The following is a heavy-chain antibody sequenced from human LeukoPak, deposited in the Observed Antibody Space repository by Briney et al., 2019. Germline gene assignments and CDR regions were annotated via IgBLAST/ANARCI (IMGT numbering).Heavy chain of an antibody. CDR2: IYYSGST. D-gene: IGHD6-6*01. CDR1: GGSISSHY. Sequence: SETLSLTCTVSGGSISSHYWSWIRQPPGKGLEWIGYIYYSGSTNYNPSLKSRVTISVDTSKNQFSLKLSSVTAAGTVVYYCARVVEEQLVSWFDPWGQGTLVTVSS. J-gene: IGHJ5*02. CDR3: ARVVEEQLVSWFDP. V-gene: IGHV4-59*11.